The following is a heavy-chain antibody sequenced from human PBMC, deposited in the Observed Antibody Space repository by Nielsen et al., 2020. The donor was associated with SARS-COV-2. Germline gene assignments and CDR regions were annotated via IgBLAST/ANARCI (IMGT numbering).Heavy chain of an antibody. Sequence: SETLSLTCTVSGGSISSYYWSWIRQPPGKGLEWIGYIYYSGSTNYNPSLKSRVTISVDTSKNQFSLKLSSVTAADTAVYYCAREVYYCSGTSCSGAVDYWGQGTLVTVSS. CDR1: GGSISSYY. CDR2: IYYSGST. CDR3: AREVYYCSGTSCSGAVDY. J-gene: IGHJ4*02. V-gene: IGHV4-59*01. D-gene: IGHD2-2*01.